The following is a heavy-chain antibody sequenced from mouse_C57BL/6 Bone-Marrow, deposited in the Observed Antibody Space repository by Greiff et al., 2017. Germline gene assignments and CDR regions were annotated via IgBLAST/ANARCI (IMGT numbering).Heavy chain of an antibody. CDR2: INPNNGGT. V-gene: IGHV1-26*01. CDR1: GYTFTDYY. D-gene: IGHD1-1*01. J-gene: IGHJ3*01. CDR3: ASPPDYYGSSYWFAY. Sequence: EVQLQQSGPELVKPGASVKISCKASGYTFTDYYMNWVKQSHGKSLEWIGDINPNNGGTSYNQKFKGKATLTVDKSSSTAYMELRSLTSEDSAVYYCASPPDYYGSSYWFAYWGQGTLVTVSA.